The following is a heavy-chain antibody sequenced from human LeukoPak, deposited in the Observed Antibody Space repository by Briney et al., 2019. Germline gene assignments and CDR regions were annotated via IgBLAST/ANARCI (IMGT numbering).Heavy chain of an antibody. V-gene: IGHV4-4*07. CDR2: IDTSENT. CDR3: ARGTGNAFDI. Sequence: SETLSLTCTVSGDSISSNYWSWIRQPAGKGLEWIGRIDTSENTIYNPSLKSRVTMSVDTSKNQYSLNLNSVTAADTAMYYCARGTGNAFDIWGQGTMVTVSS. J-gene: IGHJ3*02. D-gene: IGHD1-14*01. CDR1: GDSISSNY.